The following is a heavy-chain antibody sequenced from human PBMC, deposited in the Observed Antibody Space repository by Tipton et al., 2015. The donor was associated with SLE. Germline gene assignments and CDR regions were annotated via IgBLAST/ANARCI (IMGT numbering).Heavy chain of an antibody. D-gene: IGHD4-17*01. V-gene: IGHV4-34*01. CDR1: GGSFSGYY. CDR2: INHSGST. CDR3: ARVAGDHDAFDI. Sequence: TLSLTCAVYGGSFSGYYWSWIRQPPGKGLEWIGEINHSGSTNYNPSLKSRVTISVDTSKNQFSPKLSSVTAADTAVYYCARVAGDHDAFDIWGQGTMVTVSS. J-gene: IGHJ3*02.